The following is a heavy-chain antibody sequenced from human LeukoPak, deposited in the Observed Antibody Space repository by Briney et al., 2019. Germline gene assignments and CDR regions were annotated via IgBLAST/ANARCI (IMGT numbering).Heavy chain of an antibody. J-gene: IGHJ6*02. CDR3: ARATDSSSSHYYYGMDV. D-gene: IGHD6-6*01. Sequence: SPSETLSLTCAVHGGSFSGYYWSWIRQPPGKGLEWIGDIYHSGSTNYTPSLKSRVTISVDKSKNQFSLKLSSVTAADTAVYYCARATDSSSSHYYYGMDVWGQGTTVTVSS. CDR1: GGSFSGYY. CDR2: IYHSGST. V-gene: IGHV4-34*01.